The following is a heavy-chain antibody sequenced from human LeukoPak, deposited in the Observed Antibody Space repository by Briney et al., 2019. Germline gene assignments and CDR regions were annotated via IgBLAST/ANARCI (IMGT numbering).Heavy chain of an antibody. CDR1: GYTFTGYY. D-gene: IGHD6-13*01. CDR2: INPNSGGT. CDR3: ARDPPEWQQLLRGGNY. Sequence: ASVEVSCKASGYTFTGYYMHWVQQAPGQGLEWMGWINPNSGGTNYAQKFQGRVTMTRDTSISTAYMELSRLRSDDTAVYYCARDPPEWQQLLRGGNYWGQGTLVTVSS. J-gene: IGHJ4*02. V-gene: IGHV1-2*02.